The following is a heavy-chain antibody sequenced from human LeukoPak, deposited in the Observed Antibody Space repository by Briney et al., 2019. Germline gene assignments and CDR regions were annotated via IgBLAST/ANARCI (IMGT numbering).Heavy chain of an antibody. CDR2: IYYSGST. Sequence: SETLSLTCTVSGGSISRSNYFWGWIRQPPGKGLEWIGSIYYSGSTYYNPSLRSRVTISVDTSKNQYSLKLTSVTAADTAVYYCASVVVTGHILPLWGQGTLVTVSS. D-gene: IGHD2-2*01. V-gene: IGHV4-39*07. J-gene: IGHJ4*02. CDR1: GGSISRSNYF. CDR3: ASVVVTGHILPL.